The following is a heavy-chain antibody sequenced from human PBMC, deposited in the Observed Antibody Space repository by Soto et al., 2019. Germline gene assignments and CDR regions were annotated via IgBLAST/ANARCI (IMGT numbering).Heavy chain of an antibody. CDR3: ARHSDCSGGSCYSEYFAVGNWFDP. Sequence: QLQLQESGPGLVKPSETLSLTCTVSGGPISSGRYYWGWIRQPPGKGLEWIGSIYYSGSTYSNPSLKSRVITSVDASKNRFSLRLSSVTAADTAVYYCARHSDCSGGSCYSEYFAVGNWFDPWGQGTLVTVSS. CDR2: IYYSGST. CDR1: GGPISSGRYY. V-gene: IGHV4-39*01. D-gene: IGHD2-15*01. J-gene: IGHJ5*02.